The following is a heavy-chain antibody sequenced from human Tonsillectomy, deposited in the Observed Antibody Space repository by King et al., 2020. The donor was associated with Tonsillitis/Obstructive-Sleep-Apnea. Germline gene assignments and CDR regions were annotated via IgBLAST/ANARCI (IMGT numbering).Heavy chain of an antibody. J-gene: IGHJ3*02. Sequence: VQLVQSGGGWVQPGGSLRLSCAASGFTVSSNYMNWVRQAPGKGLEWVSLLYSGGSTYYADSVKGRFTISRDNSKNTLYLQMNSLRAEDTAVYYCARDRESTSSWVAVDIWGQGTMVTVSS. V-gene: IGHV3-53*04. CDR1: GFTVSSNY. CDR2: LYSGGST. D-gene: IGHD2-2*01. CDR3: ARDRESTSSWVAVDI.